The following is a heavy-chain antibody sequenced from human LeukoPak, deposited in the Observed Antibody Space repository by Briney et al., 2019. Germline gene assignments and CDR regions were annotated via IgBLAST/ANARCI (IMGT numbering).Heavy chain of an antibody. Sequence: GGSLRLSCAASGFTFSSYSMNWVRQAPGKGLEWVSSISSSSSTIYYADSVKGRFTISRDNAKNSLYLQMNSLRAEDTAVYYCARDQGQLAPFDYWGQGTLVTVSS. D-gene: IGHD6-13*01. CDR1: GFTFSSYS. CDR3: ARDQGQLAPFDY. V-gene: IGHV3-48*01. J-gene: IGHJ4*02. CDR2: ISSSSSTI.